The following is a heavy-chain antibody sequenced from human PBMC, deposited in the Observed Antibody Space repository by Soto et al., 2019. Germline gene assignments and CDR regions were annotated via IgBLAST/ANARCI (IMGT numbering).Heavy chain of an antibody. CDR1: GGSISSYY. CDR2: IYYSGST. D-gene: IGHD3-10*01. V-gene: IGHV4-59*12. J-gene: IGHJ6*02. CDR3: ARVSVGPVRHYYYYYGMDV. Sequence: PSETLSLTCTVSGGSISSYYWSWIRQPPGKGLEWIGYIYYSGSTNYNPSLKSRVTISVDTSKNQFSLKLSSVTAADTAVYYCARVSVGPVRHYYYYYGMDVWGQGTTVTVSS.